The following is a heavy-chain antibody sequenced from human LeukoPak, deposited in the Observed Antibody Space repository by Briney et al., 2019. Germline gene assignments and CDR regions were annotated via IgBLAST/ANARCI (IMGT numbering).Heavy chain of an antibody. Sequence: GRSLRLSCAASGFTFDDYAMHWVRQAPGKGLEWVSGIGWNSGSIGYADSVKGRFTISRDNAKNSLYLQMNSLRAEDTALYYCAKDLLPYSGYDPYFDYWGQGTLVTVSS. CDR2: IGWNSGSI. D-gene: IGHD5-12*01. V-gene: IGHV3-9*01. J-gene: IGHJ4*02. CDR1: GFTFDDYA. CDR3: AKDLLPYSGYDPYFDY.